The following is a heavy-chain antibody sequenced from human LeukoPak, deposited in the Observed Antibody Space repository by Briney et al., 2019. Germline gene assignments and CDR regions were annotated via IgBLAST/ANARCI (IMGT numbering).Heavy chain of an antibody. D-gene: IGHD1-26*01. CDR1: GGSISSYY. Sequence: PSETLSLTCTVSGGSISSYYWSWIRQPPGKGLEWIGYIYYSGSTNYNPSLKNRVTISVDTSRNQFSLKLSSVTAADTAVYYCARGGTVRNGMDVWGQGTTVTVSS. CDR2: IYYSGST. J-gene: IGHJ6*02. CDR3: ARGGTVRNGMDV. V-gene: IGHV4-59*01.